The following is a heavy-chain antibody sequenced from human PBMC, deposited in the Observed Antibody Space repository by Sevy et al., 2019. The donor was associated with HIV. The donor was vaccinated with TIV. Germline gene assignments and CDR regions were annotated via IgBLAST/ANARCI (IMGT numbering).Heavy chain of an antibody. CDR3: AKEWTLLSDWYGEFDY. D-gene: IGHD6-19*01. Sequence: GGSLRLSCAASGFTFTNYGMHWVRQAPGKGLEWVSGISNSGANTYNADPVRGRFTVSRDNSKNTVYLQLNSLRAEDTAIYYGAKEWTLLSDWYGEFDYWGQGTLVTVSS. V-gene: IGHV3-23*01. J-gene: IGHJ4*02. CDR1: GFTFTNYG. CDR2: ISNSGANT.